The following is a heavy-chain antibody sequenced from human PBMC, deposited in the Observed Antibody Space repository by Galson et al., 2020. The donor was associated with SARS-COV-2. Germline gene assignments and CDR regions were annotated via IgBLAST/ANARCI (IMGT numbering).Heavy chain of an antibody. V-gene: IGHV4-31*03. CDR3: ARDGWSRSGWSYYFDY. CDR2: IYYSGDT. J-gene: IGHJ4*02. D-gene: IGHD6-19*01. CDR1: GGSIDSGGYY. Sequence: SETLSLTCSVSGGSIDSGGYYWSWIRQHPGKGLEWIGYIYYSGDTYYNPSLKSRVTISVDTSKNQFSLKLTSVTAADTAVYYCARDGWSRSGWSYYFDYWGQGPLVTVSS.